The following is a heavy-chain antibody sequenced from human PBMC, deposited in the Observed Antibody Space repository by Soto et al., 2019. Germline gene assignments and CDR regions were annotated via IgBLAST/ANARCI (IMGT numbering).Heavy chain of an antibody. D-gene: IGHD3-22*01. CDR3: AREYYYDSSGYYYVGYYGMDV. V-gene: IGHV3-33*01. Sequence: HPGGSLRLSCAASGFTFSSYGMHWVRQAPGKGLEWVAVIWYDGSNKYYADSVKGRFTISSDTSKNTLYLQMNSLRAEDTAVYYCAREYYYDSSGYYYVGYYGMDVWGQGTTVTVSS. J-gene: IGHJ6*02. CDR1: GFTFSSYG. CDR2: IWYDGSNK.